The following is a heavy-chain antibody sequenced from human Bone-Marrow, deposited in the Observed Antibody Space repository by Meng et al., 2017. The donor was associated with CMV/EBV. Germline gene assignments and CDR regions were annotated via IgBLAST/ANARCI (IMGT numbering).Heavy chain of an antibody. V-gene: IGHV1-18*01. CDR1: GYTFTSYG. J-gene: IGHJ5*02. CDR3: AREHKVRPYQLLRGWFDP. Sequence: ASVKVSCKASGYTFTSYGISWVRQAPGQGLEWMGWISAYNGNTNYAQKLQGRVTMTTDTSTSTAYMELRSLRSDDTAVYYCAREHKVRPYQLLRGWFDPWGQGTLVTVSS. CDR2: ISAYNGNT. D-gene: IGHD2-2*01.